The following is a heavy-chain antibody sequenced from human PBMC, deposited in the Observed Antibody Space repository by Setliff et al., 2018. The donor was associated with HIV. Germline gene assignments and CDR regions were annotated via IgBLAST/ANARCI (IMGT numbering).Heavy chain of an antibody. Sequence: AASVKVSCKASGYTFTSYGVSWVRQAPGQGLEWMGLISGYNGWTKYPQKFQGRVTMTTDTSTSTVYMELTSLTSDDTAVYYCARAPPNWNYDYYYYYYMDVWGKGTTVTVSS. CDR2: ISGYNGWT. CDR3: ARAPPNWNYDYYYYYYMDV. J-gene: IGHJ6*03. V-gene: IGHV1-18*01. CDR1: GYTFTSYG. D-gene: IGHD1-7*01.